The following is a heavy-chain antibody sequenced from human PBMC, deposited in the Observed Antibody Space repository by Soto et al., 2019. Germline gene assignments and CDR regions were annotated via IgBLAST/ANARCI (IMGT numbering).Heavy chain of an antibody. V-gene: IGHV3-23*01. CDR2: ISGSGGST. CDR1: GFTFSSYA. D-gene: IGHD6-19*01. CDR3: AREYSSGWYWTPHYYYGMDV. J-gene: IGHJ6*02. Sequence: EVQLLESGGGLVQPGGSLRLSCAASGFTFSSYAMSWVRQAPGKGLEWVSAISGSGGSTYYADSVKGRFTISRDNSKNTLYLQMNSLRAEDTAVYYCAREYSSGWYWTPHYYYGMDVWGQGTTVTVSS.